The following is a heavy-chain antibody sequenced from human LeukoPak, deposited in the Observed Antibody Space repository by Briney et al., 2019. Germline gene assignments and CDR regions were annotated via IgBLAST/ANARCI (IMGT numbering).Heavy chain of an antibody. CDR2: VTGSGDTT. V-gene: IGHV3-23*01. D-gene: IGHD3-9*01. J-gene: IGHJ4*02. CDR3: AKWGDYDILTGYYVSDF. Sequence: GASLRLSCAASGFIFRNYAMSWVRQAPGKGLEWVSAVTGSGDTTYYADSVKGRFTISRDNSKNTLYVEMNTLRAEDTAVYYCAKWGDYDILTGYYVSDFWGQGTLVTVSS. CDR1: GFIFRNYA.